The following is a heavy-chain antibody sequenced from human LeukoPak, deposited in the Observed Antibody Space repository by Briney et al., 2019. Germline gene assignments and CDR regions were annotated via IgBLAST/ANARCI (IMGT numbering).Heavy chain of an antibody. CDR1: GFTLSDHY. Sequence: PGGSLRLSRAASGFTLSDHYIDWVRQAPGKGLEWVGRTRDKTNGYNTDYAASVKGRFSISRDDSKNSLYLQMNSLKTEDTAVYYCIRLRYNSVWNVDYWGQGTLVTVSS. J-gene: IGHJ4*02. V-gene: IGHV3-72*01. CDR2: TRDKTNGYNT. D-gene: IGHD6-19*01. CDR3: IRLRYNSVWNVDY.